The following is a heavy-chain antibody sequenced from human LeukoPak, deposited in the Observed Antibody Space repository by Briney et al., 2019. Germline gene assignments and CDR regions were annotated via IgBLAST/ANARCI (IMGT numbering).Heavy chain of an antibody. D-gene: IGHD5-24*01. CDR3: ARGLHTYPY. J-gene: IGHJ4*02. Sequence: GASVKVSCKASGYTFTNYDINWVRQATGQGLEWMGWMNPNSGNTGYAQKFQGRVTMTRNISISTTYMELSSLRSDDTAVYYCARGLHTYPYWGQGTLVTVSS. CDR2: MNPNSGNT. CDR1: GYTFTNYD. V-gene: IGHV1-8*01.